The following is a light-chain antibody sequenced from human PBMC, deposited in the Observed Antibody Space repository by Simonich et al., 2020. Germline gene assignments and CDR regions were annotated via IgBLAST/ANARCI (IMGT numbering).Light chain of an antibody. CDR3: SSYAGSNPL. Sequence: QSALTQPASVSGSPGQSITISCTGTGSDVGSYNLGSWYQQHPGKAPKIMIYDVSKRPSGVPDRFSGSKSGNTASLTVSGLQAEDEADYYCSSYAGSNPLFGGGTKLTVL. CDR1: GSDVGSYNL. J-gene: IGLJ2*01. V-gene: IGLV2-14*02. CDR2: DVS.